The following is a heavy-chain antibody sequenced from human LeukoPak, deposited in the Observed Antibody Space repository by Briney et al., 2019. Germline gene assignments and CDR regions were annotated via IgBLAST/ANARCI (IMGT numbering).Heavy chain of an antibody. CDR2: FYIDGNT. CDR1: GFTVSRNY. Sequence: GGSLRLSCAASGFTVSRNYMIWVRQAPGKGLEWVSVFYIDGNTYYPESVKGRFPISRGNSKNTVYLQMNSLRAEDTSVYYCARGDGYNFFDYWGQGTLVTVSS. CDR3: ARGDGYNFFDY. D-gene: IGHD5-24*01. J-gene: IGHJ4*02. V-gene: IGHV3-66*01.